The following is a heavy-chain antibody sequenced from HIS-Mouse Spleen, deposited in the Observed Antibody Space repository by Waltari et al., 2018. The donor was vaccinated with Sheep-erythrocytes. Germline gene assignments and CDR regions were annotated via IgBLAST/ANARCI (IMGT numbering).Heavy chain of an antibody. CDR3: ARDSNWNYAFDI. V-gene: IGHV3-66*01. J-gene: IGHJ3*02. CDR2: IYSGGST. D-gene: IGHD1-7*01. Sequence: EVQLVESGGGLVQPGGSLRLSCAASGFTVSSNYMSWVRQAPGKGLEWVSVIYSGGSTDYADSVKGRFTISRDNSKNTLYLQMNSLRAEDTAVYYCARDSNWNYAFDIWGQGTMVTVSS. CDR1: GFTVSSNY.